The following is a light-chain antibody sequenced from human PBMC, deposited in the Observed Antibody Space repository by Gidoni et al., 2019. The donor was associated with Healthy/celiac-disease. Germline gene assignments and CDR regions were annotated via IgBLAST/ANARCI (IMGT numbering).Light chain of an antibody. CDR1: QSVSSY. CDR2: DAS. V-gene: IGKV3-11*01. CDR3: QQRSNWPST. Sequence: EIVLTQSPATLSLSPGERATLSYRASQSVSSYLAWYQQKPGQAPRLLIYDASNRATGIPARFSDSESGTDFTLTISSLEPEDFAVYYCQQRSNWPSTFGPGTKVDIK. J-gene: IGKJ3*01.